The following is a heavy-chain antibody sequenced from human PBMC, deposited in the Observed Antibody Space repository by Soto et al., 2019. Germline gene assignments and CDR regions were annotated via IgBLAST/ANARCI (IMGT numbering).Heavy chain of an antibody. J-gene: IGHJ4*02. CDR1: GFAFVNSA. Sequence: GASVKVSCKASGFAFVNSAVEWVRQARGQRLEWIGWIVVGSGETNYAQKFKDRVTITRDMSTNTAYMELSSLTSEDTAVYYCARSFILSERDGYNYYFDYWGQGTLVTVSS. CDR2: IVVGSGET. D-gene: IGHD5-12*01. V-gene: IGHV1-58*01. CDR3: ARSFILSERDGYNYYFDY.